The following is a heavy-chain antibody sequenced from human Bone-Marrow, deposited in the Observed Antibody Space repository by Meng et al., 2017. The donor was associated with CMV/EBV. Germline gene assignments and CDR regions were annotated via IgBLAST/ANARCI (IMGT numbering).Heavy chain of an antibody. D-gene: IGHD3-3*01. CDR3: ARVPGYDFWSGYRGMDV. CDR2: ISAYNGNT. V-gene: IGHV1-18*01. J-gene: IGHJ6*01. Sequence: ASVKVSCKASGYTFTSYGISWVRQAPGQGLEWMGWISAYNGNTNYAQKLQGRVTMTTDTSTSTAYMELRSLRSDDTAVYYGARVPGYDFWSGYRGMDVWGQGTTVTVSS. CDR1: GYTFTSYG.